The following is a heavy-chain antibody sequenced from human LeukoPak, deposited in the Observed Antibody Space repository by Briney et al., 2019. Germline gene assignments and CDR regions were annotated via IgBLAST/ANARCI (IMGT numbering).Heavy chain of an antibody. CDR1: GLTFSDYY. V-gene: IGHV3-11*04. J-gene: IGHJ6*03. Sequence: GGSLRLSCAASGLTFSDYYMSWIRQAPGKGLEWVSYISSSGSTIYYADSVKGRFTISRDNAKNSLYLQMNSLRADDTAVYYCARDPLGYCSSTSCYTAPYYTDVWGKGTTVTVSS. CDR2: ISSSGSTI. D-gene: IGHD2-2*02. CDR3: ARDPLGYCSSTSCYTAPYYTDV.